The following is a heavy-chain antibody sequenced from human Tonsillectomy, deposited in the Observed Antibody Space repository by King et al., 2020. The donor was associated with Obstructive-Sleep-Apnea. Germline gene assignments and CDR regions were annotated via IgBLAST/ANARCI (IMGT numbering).Heavy chain of an antibody. CDR2: IFYSGST. CDR1: GGSISSYY. V-gene: IGHV4-59*01. Sequence: LQLQESGPGLVKPSETRSLTCTVSGGSISSYYWSWIRQPPGKGLEWIGYIFYSGSTNYNPSLKSRVTISVDTSKNQFSLKLSSVTAADTAVYYCARGGWELLLDYWGQGTLVTVSS. J-gene: IGHJ4*02. CDR3: ARGGWELLLDY. D-gene: IGHD1-26*01.